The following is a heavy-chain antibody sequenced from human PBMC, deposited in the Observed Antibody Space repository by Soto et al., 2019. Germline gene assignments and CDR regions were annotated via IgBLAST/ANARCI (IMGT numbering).Heavy chain of an antibody. CDR1: GFTFGNYV. CDR3: AKDPNGDYLGAFDC. CDR2: ISASGGGT. D-gene: IGHD4-17*01. J-gene: IGHJ3*01. V-gene: IGHV3-23*01. Sequence: QMLESGGGLVQPGGSLRLSCAASGFTFGNYVVTWVRQAPGRGLEWVSAISASGGGTFYADSVRGRFTISRDNYKNTLYLETSSLRAEDTALYFCAKDPNGDYLGAFDCWGRGTMVIVSS.